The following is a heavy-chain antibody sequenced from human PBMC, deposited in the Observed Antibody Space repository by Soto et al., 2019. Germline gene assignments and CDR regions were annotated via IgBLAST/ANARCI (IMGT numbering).Heavy chain of an antibody. Sequence: GGSLRLSCAASGFTFSSYAMSWVRQAPGKGLEWVSAISGSGGSTYYADSVKGRFTISRDNSKNTLYLQMNSLRAEDTAVYYCANLGGLLWFGELLALDYWGQGTLVTVSS. V-gene: IGHV3-23*01. CDR1: GFTFSSYA. CDR3: ANLGGLLWFGELLALDY. CDR2: ISGSGGST. D-gene: IGHD3-10*01. J-gene: IGHJ4*02.